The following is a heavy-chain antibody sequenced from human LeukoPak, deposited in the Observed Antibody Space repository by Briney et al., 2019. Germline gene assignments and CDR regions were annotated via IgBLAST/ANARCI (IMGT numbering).Heavy chain of an antibody. Sequence: GASVKVSRKASGYTFTSYYMHWVRQAPGQGLEWMGIINPSGGSTSYAQKFRGRVTMTRDMSTCTVYMELSSLRSEDTAVYYCARASRRFYWDYWGQGTLVTVSS. CDR1: GYTFTSYY. J-gene: IGHJ4*02. CDR2: INPSGGST. CDR3: ARASRRFYWDY. V-gene: IGHV1-46*01. D-gene: IGHD2/OR15-2a*01.